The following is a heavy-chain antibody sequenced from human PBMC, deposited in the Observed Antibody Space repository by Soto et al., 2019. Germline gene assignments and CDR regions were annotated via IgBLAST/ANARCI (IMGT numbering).Heavy chain of an antibody. Sequence: SETLSLTCTVSGGSVSSGSYYWSWIRQPPGKGLEWIGYIYYSGSTNYNPSLKSRVTISVDTSKNQFSLKLSSVTAADTAVYYCARDVPPDSNYYYYGMDVWGQGTTVTVSS. CDR1: GGSVSSGSYY. CDR2: IYYSGST. J-gene: IGHJ6*02. V-gene: IGHV4-61*01. CDR3: ARDVPPDSNYYYYGMDV.